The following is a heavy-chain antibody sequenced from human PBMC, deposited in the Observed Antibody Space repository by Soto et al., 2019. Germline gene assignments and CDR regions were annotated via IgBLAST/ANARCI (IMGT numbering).Heavy chain of an antibody. CDR2: IYYSGTT. Sequence: SETLSLTCAVYGDSITSNSYFWAWIRQPPGKGLEWIGSIYYSGTTYINPSLKSRVTISVDRSKNQFSLKLSSVTAADTAVYYCARHFSVDYFDYWGQGALVTVSS. CDR3: ARHFSVDYFDY. J-gene: IGHJ4*02. CDR1: GDSITSNSYF. V-gene: IGHV4-39*01.